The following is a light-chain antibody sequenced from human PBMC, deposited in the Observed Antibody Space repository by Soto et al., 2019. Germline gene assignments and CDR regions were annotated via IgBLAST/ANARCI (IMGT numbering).Light chain of an antibody. J-gene: IGLJ1*01. V-gene: IGLV3-21*03. CDR1: NIGTKS. CDR3: QVWDSSSDHV. CDR2: DDS. Sequence: SYDLTRPPSVSVAQGKTARIACGGNNIGTKSVHWYQQRPGQAPVLVVYDDSDRPSGIPERFSGSNSGNTATLTISRVEAGDEADYYCQVWDSSSDHVFGTGTKVTVL.